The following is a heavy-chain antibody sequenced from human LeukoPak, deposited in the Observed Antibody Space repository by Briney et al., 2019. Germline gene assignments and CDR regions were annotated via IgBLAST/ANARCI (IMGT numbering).Heavy chain of an antibody. V-gene: IGHV3-23*01. CDR3: AKVPGSFKKYFDY. J-gene: IGHJ4*02. CDR2: ISGNGGST. CDR1: GFTFSSYA. Sequence: GGSLRLSCAASGFTFSSYAMSWVRQAPGKGLEWVSAISGNGGSTYYADSVKGRFTISRDNSKNTLYLQMNSLRAEDTAVYYCAKVPGSFKKYFDYWGQGTLVTVSS. D-gene: IGHD1-26*01.